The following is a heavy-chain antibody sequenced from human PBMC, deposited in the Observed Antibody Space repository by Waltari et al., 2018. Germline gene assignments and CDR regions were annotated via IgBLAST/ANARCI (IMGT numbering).Heavy chain of an antibody. CDR3: ATRGTYYKFDY. J-gene: IGHJ4*02. D-gene: IGHD1-26*01. V-gene: IGHV3-23*04. CDR1: GFTFSSYA. CDR2: ISGTGGST. Sequence: EVQLVESGGDLVQPGGSLRLSCAASGFTFSSYAMSWVRQAPGKGRGWVSAISGTGGSTYYSDSVKGRFTISRDNSKNTLYLQMNSLRAEDAAVYYCATRGTYYKFDYWGQGSLVTVSS.